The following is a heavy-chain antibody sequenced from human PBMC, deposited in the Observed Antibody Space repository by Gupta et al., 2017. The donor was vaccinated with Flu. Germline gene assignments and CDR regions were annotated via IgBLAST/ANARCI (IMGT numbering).Heavy chain of an antibody. CDR3: ARLRPLLRFLAA. CDR2: INHSGDT. D-gene: IGHD3-3*01. Sequence: QVRLPQWGAGLLTHSETLSLTFAVSGGSFSGYYWSWIRQSPGKGLEWIGEINHSGDTNYNPSLKSRVTLSVDTSKTQFSLNLTSVTAADTAVYYCARLRPLLRFLAAWGQGTLVTVSS. CDR1: GGSFSGYY. V-gene: IGHV4-34*02. J-gene: IGHJ5*02.